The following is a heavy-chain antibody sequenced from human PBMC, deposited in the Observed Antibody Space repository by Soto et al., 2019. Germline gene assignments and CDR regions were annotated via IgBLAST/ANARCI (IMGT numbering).Heavy chain of an antibody. Sequence: GASVKVSCKASGYTFTSYDINWVRPATGQGLEWMGWINPNTGYTDYAQKFQDRVTMTGNTSITTAYMELSSLRSEDTAVYYCVRGRVMITFGVVIVIDYWGQGSPVTVSS. CDR3: VRGRVMITFGVVIVIDY. D-gene: IGHD3-16*02. CDR1: GYTFTSYD. J-gene: IGHJ4*02. V-gene: IGHV1-8*01. CDR2: INPNTGYT.